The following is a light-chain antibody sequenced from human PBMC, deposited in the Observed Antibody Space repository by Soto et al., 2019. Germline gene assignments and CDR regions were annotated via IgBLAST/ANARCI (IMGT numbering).Light chain of an antibody. V-gene: IGKV1-5*01. CDR3: QQYHIYPLT. J-gene: IGKJ4*01. CDR2: DAS. Sequence: DIQMTQSPSTLPASVGDRVTITCRASQSIISWLAWFQQAPGKAPKILISDASSLKSGVPSRFSGSGSGTDFTRTTSSLQPDDFAAYYGQQYHIYPLTFGGGPKVEI. CDR1: QSIISW.